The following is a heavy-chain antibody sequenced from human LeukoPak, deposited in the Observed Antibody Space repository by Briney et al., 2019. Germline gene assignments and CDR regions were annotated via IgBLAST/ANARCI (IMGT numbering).Heavy chain of an antibody. CDR3: AKDRGYSSGWYFDY. D-gene: IGHD6-19*01. Sequence: PGGSLRLSCAGSGFTFSSYGMHWVRQAPGKGLEWVAFIRYDGSNKYYADSVKGRFTISRDNSKNTLYLQMNSLRAEDTAVYYCAKDRGYSSGWYFDYWGQGTLVTVSS. V-gene: IGHV3-30*02. CDR1: GFTFSSYG. CDR2: IRYDGSNK. J-gene: IGHJ4*02.